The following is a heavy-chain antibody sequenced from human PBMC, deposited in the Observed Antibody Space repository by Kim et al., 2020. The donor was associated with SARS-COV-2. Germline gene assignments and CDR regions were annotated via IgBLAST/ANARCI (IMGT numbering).Heavy chain of an antibody. CDR3: ASLSTGYVWDKFDY. D-gene: IGHD3-16*01. CDR2: VHSDGSRT. V-gene: IGHV3-74*01. CDR1: GFTFSSYW. J-gene: IGHJ4*02. Sequence: GGSLRLSCVASGFTFSSYWMHWVRQAPGKGLVWVACVHSDGSRTSYADSVKGRFTIPRDNARNTLYLQMNSLRAGDTAVYYCASLSTGYVWDKFDYWGQGALVTVSS.